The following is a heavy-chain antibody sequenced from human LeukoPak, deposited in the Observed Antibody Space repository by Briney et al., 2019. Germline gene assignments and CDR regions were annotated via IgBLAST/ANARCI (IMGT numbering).Heavy chain of an antibody. D-gene: IGHD6-19*01. CDR1: GYTFTSYA. CDR3: ARDSSGWWDWDAFDI. J-gene: IGHJ3*02. V-gene: IGHV1-3*01. CDR2: INAGNGNT. Sequence: ASVKVSCRASGYTFTSYAMHWVRQAPGQRLEWMGWINAGNGNTKYSQKFQGRVTTTRDTSASTAYMELSSLRSEDTAVYYCARDSSGWWDWDAFDIWGQGTMVTVSS.